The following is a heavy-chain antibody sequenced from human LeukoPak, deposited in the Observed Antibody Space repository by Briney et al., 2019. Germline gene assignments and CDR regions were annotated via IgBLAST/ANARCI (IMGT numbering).Heavy chain of an antibody. V-gene: IGHV1-69*05. D-gene: IGHD3-22*01. CDR2: IIPIFGTA. Sequence: SVKVSCKASGGTFSSYAISWVRQAPGQGLEWMGRIIPIFGTANYVQKFKGRVTITTDESTSTAYMELSSLRSEDTAVYYCARDYGSGYPFDYWGQGTLVTVSS. J-gene: IGHJ4*02. CDR1: GGTFSSYA. CDR3: ARDYGSGYPFDY.